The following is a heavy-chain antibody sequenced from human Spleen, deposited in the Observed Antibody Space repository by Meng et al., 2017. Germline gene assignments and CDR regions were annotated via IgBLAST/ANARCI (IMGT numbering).Heavy chain of an antibody. CDR1: GDIFSNYV. Sequence: ASVKVSCKALGDIFSNYVIGWVRQAPGQGLEWMGWINAANGNKIYSREFQGRVTITRDTSASTAYMEVSSLTSEDTAVYFCARGGSSGLSYNYGMDVWGQGNTVNGCS. D-gene: IGHD6-19*01. J-gene: IGHJ6*02. V-gene: IGHV1-3*01. CDR3: ARGGSSGLSYNYGMDV. CDR2: INAANGNK.